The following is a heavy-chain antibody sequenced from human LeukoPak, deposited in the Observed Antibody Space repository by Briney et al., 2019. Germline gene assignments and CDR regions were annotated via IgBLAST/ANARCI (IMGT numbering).Heavy chain of an antibody. CDR1: GFIFKDYW. CDR3: AKDAKPRSRWFAP. J-gene: IGHJ5*02. V-gene: IGHV3-7*03. Sequence: GGSLRLSCAASGFIFKDYWMIWVRQAPGKGLEWVANIKQDGSEKYYVDSVKVRFTISRDNAKNSLYLLMNTLSAEDTAMYYCAKDAKPRSRWFAPWGQGTLVTVSS. D-gene: IGHD3-16*01. CDR2: IKQDGSEK.